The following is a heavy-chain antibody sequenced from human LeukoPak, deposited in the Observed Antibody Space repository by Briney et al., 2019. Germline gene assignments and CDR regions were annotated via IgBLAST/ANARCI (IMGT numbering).Heavy chain of an antibody. Sequence: PSETLSLTCTVSGYSISSGYYWGWIRQPPGKGLEWFGSIYHSGSTYYNPSLKSRVTISVDTSKNQFSLKLSSVTAADTAVYYCARTLERGYSGYVGYWGQGTLVTVSS. V-gene: IGHV4-38-2*02. CDR2: IYHSGST. J-gene: IGHJ4*02. CDR1: GYSISSGYY. CDR3: ARTLERGYSGYVGY. D-gene: IGHD5-12*01.